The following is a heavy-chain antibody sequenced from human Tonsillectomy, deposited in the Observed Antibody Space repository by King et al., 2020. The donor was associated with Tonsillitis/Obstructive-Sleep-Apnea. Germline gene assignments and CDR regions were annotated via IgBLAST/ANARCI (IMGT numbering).Heavy chain of an antibody. CDR1: GYTLTELS. CDR2: FDPEDGET. J-gene: IGHJ4*02. D-gene: IGHD2-2*01. CDR3: ASDPRSDYRSTSCAS. Sequence: VQLVQSGAEVKKPGASVKVSCKVSGYTLTELSMHWVRQAPGKGLEWMGGFDPEDGETIYTQKFQGRVTMTQDTSTDTAYMELSSLRSEVTAVYYCASDPRSDYRSTSCASWGQGTLVTVSS. V-gene: IGHV1-24*01.